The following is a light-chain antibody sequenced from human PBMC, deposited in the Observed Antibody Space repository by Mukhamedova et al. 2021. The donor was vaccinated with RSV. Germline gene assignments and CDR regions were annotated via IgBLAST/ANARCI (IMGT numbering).Light chain of an antibody. CDR1: QSVSNN. CDR3: QQYNNWPGT. CDR2: GAS. J-gene: IGKJ1*01. Sequence: GERATLSCRASQSVSNNLAWYQQKPGQAPRLLIYGASTRATGIPARFSGSGSGTEFTLTISSMQSEDFAVYYCQQYNNWPGTFGQ. V-gene: IGKV3-15*01.